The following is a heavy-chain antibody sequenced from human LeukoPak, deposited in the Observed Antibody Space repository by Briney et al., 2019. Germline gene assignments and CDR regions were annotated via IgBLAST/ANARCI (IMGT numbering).Heavy chain of an antibody. CDR2: ISSSSSYI. CDR3: ARSSGWFFDY. V-gene: IGHV3-21*01. J-gene: IGHJ4*02. CDR1: GFTFSSYS. D-gene: IGHD6-19*01. Sequence: GGSLRLSCAASGFTFSSYSMNRVRQAPGKGLEWVSSISSSSSYIYYADSVKGRFTISRDNAKNSLYLQMNSLRAEDTAVYYCARSSGWFFDYWGQGTLVTVSS.